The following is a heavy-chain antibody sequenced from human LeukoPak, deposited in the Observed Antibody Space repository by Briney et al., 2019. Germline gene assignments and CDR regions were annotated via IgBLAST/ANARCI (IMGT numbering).Heavy chain of an antibody. CDR2: IYHSGST. CDR3: ARNIVVVPAAMDYYMDV. CDR1: GYSISSGYY. J-gene: IGHJ6*03. Sequence: PSETLSLTCAVSGYSISSGYYWGWIRQPPGKGLEWIGSIYHSGSTYYNPSLKSRVTISVDTSKNQFSLKLSSVTAADTAVYCCARNIVVVPAAMDYYMDVWGKGTTVTVSS. D-gene: IGHD2-2*01. V-gene: IGHV4-38-2*01.